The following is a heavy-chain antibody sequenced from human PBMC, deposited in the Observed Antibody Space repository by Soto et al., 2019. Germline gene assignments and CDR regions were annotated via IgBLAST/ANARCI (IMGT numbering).Heavy chain of an antibody. CDR2: ISAYNANT. J-gene: IGHJ6*02. CDR3: ARISVAGHYGMDV. D-gene: IGHD6-19*01. CDR1: GYTFRNFG. Sequence: ASVKVSCKASGYTFRNFGISWVRQAPGQGLEWMGRISAYNANTNYAQKFQGRVTMTTDTSTSTAYMELRSLRSDDTAVYYCARISVAGHYGMDVWGQGTTVTVSS. V-gene: IGHV1-18*01.